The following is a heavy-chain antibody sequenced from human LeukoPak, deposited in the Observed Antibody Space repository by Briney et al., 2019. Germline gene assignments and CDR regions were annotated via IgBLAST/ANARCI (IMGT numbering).Heavy chain of an antibody. D-gene: IGHD6-19*01. CDR1: GYTLTELS. CDR3: ATENHIAVAGTDAFDI. J-gene: IGHJ3*02. CDR2: FDPEDGET. V-gene: IGHV1-24*01. Sequence: ASVKVSCKVSGYTLTELSMHWVRQAPGEGLEWMGGFDPEDGETIYAQKFQGRVTMTEDTSTDTAYMELSSLRSEDTAVYYCATENHIAVAGTDAFDIWGQGTMVTVSS.